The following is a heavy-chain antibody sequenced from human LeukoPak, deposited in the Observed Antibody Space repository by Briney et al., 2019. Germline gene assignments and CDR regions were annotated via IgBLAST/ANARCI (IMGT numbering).Heavy chain of an antibody. Sequence: GGSLRLSCAASGFNFRTYAMSWVRQAPGKGLEWVSAISGSDPGTYHADSVKGRFTISRDNSKNTLYLQMNSLRAEDTAVYYCAKDISYYDSSGYDAFDIWGQGTMVTVSS. CDR1: GFNFRTYA. CDR2: ISGSDPGT. CDR3: AKDISYYDSSGYDAFDI. D-gene: IGHD3-22*01. V-gene: IGHV3-23*01. J-gene: IGHJ3*02.